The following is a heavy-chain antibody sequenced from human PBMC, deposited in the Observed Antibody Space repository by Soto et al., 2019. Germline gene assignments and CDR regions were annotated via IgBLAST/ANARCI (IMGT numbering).Heavy chain of an antibody. D-gene: IGHD3-22*01. J-gene: IGHJ4*02. CDR3: AKGEAYYYDTSAYFAY. V-gene: IGHV3-23*01. CDR1: GFTFGTYA. Sequence: LRLSCAASGFTFGTYAMNWVRQAPGKGLEWISAISGSGGSTHYADSLKGRFTISRDNSKNTLYLQMNSLRAEDTAVYYCAKGEAYYYDTSAYFAYWGQGTLVTVSS. CDR2: ISGSGGST.